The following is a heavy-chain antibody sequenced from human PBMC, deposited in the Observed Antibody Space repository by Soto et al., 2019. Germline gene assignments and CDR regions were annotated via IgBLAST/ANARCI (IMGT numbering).Heavy chain of an antibody. CDR2: MNPNSGNT. Sequence: ASVKVSCKASGYTFTSYDINWVRQATGQGLEWMGWMNPNSGNTGYAQKFQGRVTMTRNTSISTAYMELSSLRSEDTAVYYCARGQFHGYLPEKNWGSRGGSDYWGQGTLVTVSS. CDR1: GYTFTSYD. J-gene: IGHJ4*02. D-gene: IGHD7-27*01. V-gene: IGHV1-8*01. CDR3: ARGQFHGYLPEKNWGSRGGSDY.